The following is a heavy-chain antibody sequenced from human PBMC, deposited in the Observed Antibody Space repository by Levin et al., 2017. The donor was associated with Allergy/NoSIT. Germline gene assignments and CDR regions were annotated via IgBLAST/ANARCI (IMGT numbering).Heavy chain of an antibody. Sequence: PSDTLSLTCAVYGGSFSGYYWSWIRQPPGKGLEWIGEINHSGSTNYNPSLKSRVTISVDTSKNQFSLKLSSVTAADTAVYYCAREMSIAAAGTYAFDIWGQGTMVTVSS. J-gene: IGHJ3*02. D-gene: IGHD6-13*01. CDR2: INHSGST. CDR3: AREMSIAAAGTYAFDI. V-gene: IGHV4-34*01. CDR1: GGSFSGYY.